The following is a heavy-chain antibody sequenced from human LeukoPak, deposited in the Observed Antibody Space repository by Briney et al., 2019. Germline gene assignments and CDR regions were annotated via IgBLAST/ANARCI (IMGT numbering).Heavy chain of an antibody. V-gene: IGHV4-34*01. CDR2: IHPSGST. D-gene: IGHD6-13*01. Sequence: SETLSLTCGFYGASFSDYYWNWLRQPPGKGLEWTGEIHPSGSTTYNPALQSRVTISLDTSKNQFSLKLNSVTAADTAVYYCARGPDAAKQGYWGQGTLVTVSS. J-gene: IGHJ4*02. CDR1: GASFSDYY. CDR3: ARGPDAAKQGY.